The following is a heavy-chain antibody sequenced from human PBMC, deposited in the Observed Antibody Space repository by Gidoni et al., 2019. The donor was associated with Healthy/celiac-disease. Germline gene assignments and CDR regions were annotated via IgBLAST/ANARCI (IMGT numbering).Heavy chain of an antibody. D-gene: IGHD1-26*01. CDR1: GFTFSSYS. V-gene: IGHV3-21*01. CDR2: ISSSSSYI. CDR3: ARDSIVGAPIDY. J-gene: IGHJ4*02. Sequence: EVQLVESGGGLVKPGGSLRLSCAASGFTFSSYSMNWVRQAPGKGLEWVSSISSSSSYIYYADSVKGRFTISRDNAKNSLYLQMNSLRAEDTAVYYCARDSIVGAPIDYWGQGTLVTVSS.